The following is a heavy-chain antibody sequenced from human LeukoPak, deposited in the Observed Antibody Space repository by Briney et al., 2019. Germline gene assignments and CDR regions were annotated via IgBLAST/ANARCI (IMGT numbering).Heavy chain of an antibody. CDR3: ARHSARHCSGGSCNFDY. CDR1: GXSISSSSDY. J-gene: IGHJ4*02. Sequence: PSETLSLTCTVSGXSISSSSDYWGWIRQPPGKGLEWIGSIYYSGSTYYNPSLKSRVTISVDTSKNQFSLKLSSVTAADTAVYYCARHSARHCSGGSCNFDYWGQGTLVTVSS. D-gene: IGHD2-15*01. V-gene: IGHV4-39*01. CDR2: IYYSGST.